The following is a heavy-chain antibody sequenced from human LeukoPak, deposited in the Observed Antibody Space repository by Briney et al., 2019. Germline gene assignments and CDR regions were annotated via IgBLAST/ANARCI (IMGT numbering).Heavy chain of an antibody. V-gene: IGHV3-30*04. CDR2: TSYDGSKK. CDR3: ARYTITMLVVVNVFFDL. J-gene: IGHJ2*01. D-gene: IGHD3-22*01. Sequence: GGSLRLSCAASGFTFSTFALHWVRQAPGKGLEWVAVTSYDGSKKYYADSVKGRFTISRDNSKNTLYLHMNSLRTEDTAVYYCARYTITMLVVVNVFFDLWGRGTLVTVSS. CDR1: GFTFSTFA.